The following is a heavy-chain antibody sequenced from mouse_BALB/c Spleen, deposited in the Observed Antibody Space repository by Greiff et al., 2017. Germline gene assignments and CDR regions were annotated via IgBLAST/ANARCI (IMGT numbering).Heavy chain of an antibody. J-gene: IGHJ4*01. CDR2: INPSSGYT. Sequence: QVQLQQSAAELARPGASVKMSCKASGYTFTSYTMHWVKQRPGQGLEWIGYINPSSGYTEYNQKFKDKTTLTADKSSSTAYMQLSSLTSEDSAVYYCARRDYDYDDYAMDYWGQGTSVTVSS. CDR1: GYTFTSYT. V-gene: IGHV1-4*02. CDR3: ARRDYDYDDYAMDY. D-gene: IGHD2-4*01.